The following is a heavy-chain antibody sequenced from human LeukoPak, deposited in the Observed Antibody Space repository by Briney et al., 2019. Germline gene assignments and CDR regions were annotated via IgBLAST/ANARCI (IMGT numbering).Heavy chain of an antibody. CDR3: ARIGTTTRGPAGLDV. V-gene: IGHV3-48*03. D-gene: IGHD2/OR15-2a*01. Sequence: GGSLTLSCAASGFTFSSYEMNWVRQAPGKGLEWVSYTASGGGANRFYSESVKGRFTISRDNAKNSLYLHMNSLRAEDTGVYYCARIGTTTRGPAGLDVWGQGTTVTVSS. J-gene: IGHJ6*02. CDR2: TASGGGANR. CDR1: GFTFSSYE.